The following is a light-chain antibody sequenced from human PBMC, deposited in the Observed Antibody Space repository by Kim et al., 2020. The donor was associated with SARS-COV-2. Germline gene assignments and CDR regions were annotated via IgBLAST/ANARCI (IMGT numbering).Light chain of an antibody. J-gene: IGKJ2*01. CDR3: QQYNTFPYT. Sequence: SASLGARVPITCRASQAISHYLAWFQQKPGKAPRSLIYTASSLHTGVPSRFSGSASGTDFTLTINSLQPEDFATYYCQQYNTFPYTFGQGTKLEI. V-gene: IGKV1-16*01. CDR2: TAS. CDR1: QAISHY.